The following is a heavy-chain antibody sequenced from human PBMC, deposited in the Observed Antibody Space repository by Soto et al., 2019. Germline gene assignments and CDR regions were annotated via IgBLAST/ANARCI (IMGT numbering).Heavy chain of an antibody. CDR2: IYYSGST. D-gene: IGHD2-2*01. Sequence: SETLSLTCTVSGGFISSSSYYGGWIRQPPGKGLEWIGSIYYSGSTYYNPSLKSRVTISVDTPKNQFSLKLSSVTAADTAVYYCARDIVVVPAAISYFDYWGQGILVTVSS. CDR3: ARDIVVVPAAISYFDY. J-gene: IGHJ4*02. V-gene: IGHV4-39*02. CDR1: GGFISSSSYY.